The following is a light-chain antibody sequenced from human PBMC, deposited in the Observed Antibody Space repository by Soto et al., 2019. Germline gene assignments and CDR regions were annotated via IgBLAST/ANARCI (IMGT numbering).Light chain of an antibody. Sequence: QSVLTQPPSVSGAPGQRVTISCTGSSSNIGAGYDVHWYQQLPGTAPKLLIYGNSNRPSGVPDRFSGSKSVTSASLAITGXXXXXXXXXYCQSYDSSLSGSVFGGGTKVTV. CDR3: QSYDSSLSGSV. CDR2: GNS. CDR1: SSNIGAGYD. J-gene: IGLJ3*02. V-gene: IGLV1-40*01.